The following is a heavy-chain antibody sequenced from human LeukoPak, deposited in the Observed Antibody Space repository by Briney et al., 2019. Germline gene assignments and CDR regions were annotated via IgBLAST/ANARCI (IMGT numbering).Heavy chain of an antibody. V-gene: IGHV3-74*01. Sequence: PGGSLRLSCAVSGFIFSNYWMHWVRQAPGKGLVWVSRTNSDGSSTSHADSVKGRFTISRDNAKNTLYLQMNSLRAEDTAVYYCARDNDYGDRDFDLWGRGTLVTVSS. D-gene: IGHD4-17*01. CDR2: TNSDGSST. CDR3: ARDNDYGDRDFDL. CDR1: GFIFSNYW. J-gene: IGHJ2*01.